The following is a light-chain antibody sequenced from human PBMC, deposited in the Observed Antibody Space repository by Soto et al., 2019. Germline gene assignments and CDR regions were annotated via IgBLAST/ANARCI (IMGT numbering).Light chain of an antibody. CDR2: DAS. CDR1: QTVRNN. CDR3: QQNKDWPGT. J-gene: IGKJ1*01. Sequence: EFVLTQSPCTLSLSPGERATLSCRASQTVRNNYLAWYQQKPGQAPRLLIYDASTRATGVPVRFSGSGSGTEFTLTISSLQSEDFGVYYCQQNKDWPGTFGQGTKVDIK. V-gene: IGKV3-15*01.